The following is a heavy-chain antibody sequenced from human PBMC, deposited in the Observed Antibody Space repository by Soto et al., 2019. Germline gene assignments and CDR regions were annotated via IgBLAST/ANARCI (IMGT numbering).Heavy chain of an antibody. Sequence: QVQLQESGPGLVKPSETLSLTCTVTGGSISTYYWSWIRQPPGEGLEWIGYIYYSGSTNYNPSLKSRVSTSVDTAKNQFSLTLSSVTAADTAVYYCASPARTGDMWYFDLWGRGTLVTVSS. CDR3: ASPARTGDMWYFDL. J-gene: IGHJ2*01. D-gene: IGHD7-27*01. V-gene: IGHV4-59*08. CDR2: IYYSGST. CDR1: GGSISTYY.